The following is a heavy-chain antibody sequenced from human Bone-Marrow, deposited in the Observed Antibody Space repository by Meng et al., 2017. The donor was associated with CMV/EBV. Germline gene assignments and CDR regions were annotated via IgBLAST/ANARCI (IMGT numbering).Heavy chain of an antibody. Sequence: SVKVSCKASGGTFSSYTFSWVRQAPGQGLEWLGRIIPILDIINYAQKFQGRVTITADKSTGTVYMELSSLRYDDTAVYYCASSLHWGQGTLVTVSS. J-gene: IGHJ4*02. CDR2: IIPILDII. CDR1: GGTFSSYT. V-gene: IGHV1-69*02. CDR3: ASSLH.